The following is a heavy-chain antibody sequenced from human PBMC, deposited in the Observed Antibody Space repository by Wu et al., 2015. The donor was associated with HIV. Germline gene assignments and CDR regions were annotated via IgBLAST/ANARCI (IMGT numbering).Heavy chain of an antibody. CDR3: TRGAENLVGAEQQRGKVGVVPTPS. D-gene: IGHD6-13*01. Sequence: QVQLVQSEAEVKKPGASVKVSCKTSGYTFINYNINWVRQAPGQGLEWMGWMNPKSGSTGYAQQFQGRITLTRDTSINTAYMDLINLRSEDTAVYYCTRGAENLVGAEQQRGKVGVVPTPSGAPGT. CDR1: GYTFINYN. CDR2: MNPKSGST. V-gene: IGHV1-8*01. J-gene: IGHJ1*01.